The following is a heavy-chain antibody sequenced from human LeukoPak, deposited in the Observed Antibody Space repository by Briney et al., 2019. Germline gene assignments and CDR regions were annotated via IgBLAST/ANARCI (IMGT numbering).Heavy chain of an antibody. CDR2: ITDSGTNT. J-gene: IGHJ5*02. CDR1: GFTFRSYA. Sequence: GGSLRLSCAVSGFTFRSYAMNWVRQAPGKGLEWVSVITDSGTNTYYGDSVKGRFTVSRDNSKNTLYPQMNSLRAEDTAVYYCAKGSGSGWYGWLDPWGQGTLVTVSS. CDR3: AKGSGSGWYGWLDP. V-gene: IGHV3-23*01. D-gene: IGHD6-19*01.